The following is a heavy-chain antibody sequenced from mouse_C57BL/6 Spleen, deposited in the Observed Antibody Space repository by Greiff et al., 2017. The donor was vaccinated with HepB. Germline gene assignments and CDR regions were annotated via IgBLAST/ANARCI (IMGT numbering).Heavy chain of an antibody. CDR2: INPSTGGT. D-gene: IGHD3-2*02. CDR3: ARRAAQVPLAY. V-gene: IGHV1-42*01. CDR1: GYSFTGYY. J-gene: IGHJ3*01. Sequence: EVKLQQSGPELVKPGASVKISCKASGYSFTGYYMNWVKQSPEKSLEWIGEINPSTGGTTYNQKFKAKATLTVDKSSSTAYMQLKSLTSEDSAVYYCARRAAQVPLAYWGQGTLVTVSA.